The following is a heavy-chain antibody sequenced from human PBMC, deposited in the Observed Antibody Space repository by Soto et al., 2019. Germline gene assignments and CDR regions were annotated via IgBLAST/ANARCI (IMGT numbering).Heavy chain of an antibody. Sequence: ASVKVSCKASGYTFTSYGISWVRQAPGQGLEWMGWISAYNGNTNYAQKLQGRVTMTTDTSTSTAYMELRSLRSDDTAVYYCARDRPAAIRAHDAFDIWGQGTLVTVS. CDR1: GYTFTSYG. CDR2: ISAYNGNT. D-gene: IGHD2-2*02. CDR3: ARDRPAAIRAHDAFDI. V-gene: IGHV1-18*04. J-gene: IGHJ3*02.